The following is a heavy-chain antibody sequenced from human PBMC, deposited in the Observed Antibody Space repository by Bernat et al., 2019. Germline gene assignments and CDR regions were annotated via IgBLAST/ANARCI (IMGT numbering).Heavy chain of an antibody. J-gene: IGHJ4*02. CDR2: INHSGIT. CDR1: GESFSGYY. CDR3: ARGAATAPKFDY. Sequence: QVQLQQWGAGLLKPSETLSLTCAVYGESFSGYYWSWFRQPPGKGLEWIGEINHSGITNYNPSLTRRVTISVDTSKNQISLKLTTVTAADTAVYYCARGAATAPKFDYWGQGSLVTVSS. D-gene: IGHD6-13*01. V-gene: IGHV4-34*02.